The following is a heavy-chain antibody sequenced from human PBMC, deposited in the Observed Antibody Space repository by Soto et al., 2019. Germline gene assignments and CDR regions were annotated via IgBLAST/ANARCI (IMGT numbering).Heavy chain of an antibody. J-gene: IGHJ4*02. CDR3: ARDHRYSSSFFDS. V-gene: IGHV1-2*02. D-gene: IGHD6-6*01. CDR1: GYTFNAYY. CDR2: LNPNTGAT. Sequence: QVQLVQSGAEVRKPGASVSVSCKASGYTFNAYYIHWVRQAPGQGLEWMGWLNPNTGATHYAQKFHGRVTMTSDTSINTAYMELSSLRSDDTAVYYCARDHRYSSSFFDSWSQGTLITVSS.